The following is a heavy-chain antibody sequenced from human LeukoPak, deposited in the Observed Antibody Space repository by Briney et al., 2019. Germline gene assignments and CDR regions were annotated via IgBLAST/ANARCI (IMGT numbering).Heavy chain of an antibody. CDR2: IIPIFGTA. CDR3: TRDRSLWFGELFLFDY. Sequence: SVKVSCKASGGIFSSYVISWVRQAPGQGLEWMGGIIPIFGTAIYAQEFQGRVTITADESTSTAYMELSSLRSEDTAVYYCTRDRSLWFGELFLFDYWGQGTLVTVSS. CDR1: GGIFSSYV. D-gene: IGHD3-10*01. V-gene: IGHV1-69*13. J-gene: IGHJ4*02.